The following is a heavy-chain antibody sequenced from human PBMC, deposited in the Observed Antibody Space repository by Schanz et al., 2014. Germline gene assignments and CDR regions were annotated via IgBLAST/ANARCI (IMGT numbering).Heavy chain of an antibody. CDR1: GFTFGDYA. Sequence: EVQLLESGGGLVQPGGSLRLSCAASGFTFGDYAMTWVRQAPGRGLEWVSIISGSGGNTYYADAVRGRFTISRDNSKTTVYLQMNSLRAEDTAVYHCVSSGSYSSYAFWGQGTLVTVSS. D-gene: IGHD3-10*01. J-gene: IGHJ4*02. CDR2: ISGSGGNT. CDR3: VSSGSYSSYAF. V-gene: IGHV3-23*01.